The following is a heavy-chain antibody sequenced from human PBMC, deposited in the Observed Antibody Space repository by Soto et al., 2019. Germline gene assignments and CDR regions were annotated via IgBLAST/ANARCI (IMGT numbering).Heavy chain of an antibody. CDR3: ARNYDSSGYYQSNDPFDI. Sequence: GESLKISCKGSGYSFTNYWIGWVRQMPGKGLEWMGIIYPGDSDTRYSPSFQGQVTISADKSTSTAYLQWSSLKASDTAMYYCARNYDSSGYYQSNDPFDICGQGTMVTVS. CDR2: IYPGDSDT. J-gene: IGHJ3*02. D-gene: IGHD3-22*01. V-gene: IGHV5-51*01. CDR1: GYSFTNYW.